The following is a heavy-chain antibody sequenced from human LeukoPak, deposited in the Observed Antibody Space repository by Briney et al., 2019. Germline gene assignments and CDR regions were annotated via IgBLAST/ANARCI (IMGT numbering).Heavy chain of an antibody. J-gene: IGHJ4*02. CDR1: GYNFTSYW. Sequence: GESLKISCKSSGYNFTSYWIGWVRQMPGKGLEWMGIVYPGDFDTRYSPSFQGQVTISLDKSISTAYLQWSSLKASDTAMYYCARHDSGNSYFYWGQGTLVTVSS. V-gene: IGHV5-51*01. D-gene: IGHD1-26*01. CDR3: ARHDSGNSYFY. CDR2: VYPGDFDT.